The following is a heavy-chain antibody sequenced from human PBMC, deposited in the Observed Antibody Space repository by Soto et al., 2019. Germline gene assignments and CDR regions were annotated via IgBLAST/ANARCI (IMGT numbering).Heavy chain of an antibody. CDR2: ISSSSSYI. J-gene: IGHJ3*02. V-gene: IGHV3-21*01. D-gene: IGHD6-13*01. Sequence: GGSLRLSCAASGFTFSSYSMNWVRQAPGKGLEWVSSISSSSSYIYYADSVKGRFTISRDNAKNSLYLQMNSLRAEDTAVYYCARGGWSSSWYPDAFDIWGQGAMVTVSS. CDR1: GFTFSSYS. CDR3: ARGGWSSSWYPDAFDI.